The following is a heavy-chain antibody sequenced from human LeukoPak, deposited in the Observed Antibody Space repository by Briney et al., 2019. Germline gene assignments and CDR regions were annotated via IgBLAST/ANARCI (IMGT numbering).Heavy chain of an antibody. V-gene: IGHV3-23*01. D-gene: IGHD2-15*01. CDR3: AKQLGYCSDGSCYFPY. CDR1: GFTFSRYA. J-gene: IGHJ4*02. CDR2: ISGSTGGT. Sequence: GGSLRLSCAASGFTFSRYAMNWVRQAPGKGLEWVSAISGSTGGTYYADSVQGRFTISRDNSKSTLCLQMNSLRAEDTAVYYCAKQLGYCSDGSCYFPYWGQGTLVTVSS.